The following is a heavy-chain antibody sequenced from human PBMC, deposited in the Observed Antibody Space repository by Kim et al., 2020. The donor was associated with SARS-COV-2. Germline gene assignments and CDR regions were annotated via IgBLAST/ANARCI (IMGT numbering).Heavy chain of an antibody. Sequence: ASVKVSCKASGYTFTSYGISWVRQAPGQGLEWMGWISAYNGNTNYAQKLQGRVTMTTDTSTSTAYMELRSLRSDDTAVYYCAREPNYDILTGYPIKPSYYFDYWGQGTLVTVSS. J-gene: IGHJ4*02. CDR3: AREPNYDILTGYPIKPSYYFDY. V-gene: IGHV1-18*01. CDR1: GYTFTSYG. CDR2: ISAYNGNT. D-gene: IGHD3-9*01.